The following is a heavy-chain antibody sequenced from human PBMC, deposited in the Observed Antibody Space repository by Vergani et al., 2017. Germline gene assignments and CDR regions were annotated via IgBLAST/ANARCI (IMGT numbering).Heavy chain of an antibody. CDR1: GYTFTSYC. D-gene: IGHD6-13*01. CDR3: ARVDPGNFDY. CDR2: INADNGNT. J-gene: IGHJ4*02. Sequence: QVQLVQSGAEVKKPGASVKVSCKASGYTFTSYCISWVRQAPGQGLEWMGWINADNGNTNYAQKLQGRVTITTDTSTSTAYMELRRLRSDDTAVYYGARVDPGNFDYGGQGTLVTVSS. V-gene: IGHV1-18*01.